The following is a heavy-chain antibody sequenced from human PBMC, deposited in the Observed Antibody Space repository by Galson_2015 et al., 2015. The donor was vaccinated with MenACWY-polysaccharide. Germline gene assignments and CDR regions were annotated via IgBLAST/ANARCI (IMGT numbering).Heavy chain of an antibody. Sequence: SMRLSCAASRFIFRNYAMSWVRRAPGRGLEWVALIAAGARGNTHYADSVKGRFTISRDDSKNTLFLRMDSLRAEDTAVYYCARDLAGSDYYGKEMDVSGQGTTVTVSS. J-gene: IGHJ6*02. CDR3: ARDLAGSDYYGKEMDV. CDR2: IAAGARGNT. D-gene: IGHD3-3*01. V-gene: IGHV3-23*01. CDR1: RFIFRNYA.